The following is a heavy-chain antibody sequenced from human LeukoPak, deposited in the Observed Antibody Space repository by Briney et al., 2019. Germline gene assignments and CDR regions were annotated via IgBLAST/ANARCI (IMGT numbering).Heavy chain of an antibody. D-gene: IGHD4-11*01. CDR2: ISGSGGNT. CDR3: AKLSGGTTDFDY. CDR1: GFTFSSYG. Sequence: GGSLRLSCAASGFTFSSYGMHWVRQAPEKGLEWVSTISGSGGNTYYADSMKGRFTISRDNSKNTLYLQMNSLRAEDTAVYYCAKLSGGTTDFDYWGQGTLVTVSS. V-gene: IGHV3-23*01. J-gene: IGHJ4*02.